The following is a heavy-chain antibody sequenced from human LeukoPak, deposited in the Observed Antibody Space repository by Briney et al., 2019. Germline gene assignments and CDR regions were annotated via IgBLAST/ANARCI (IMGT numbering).Heavy chain of an antibody. V-gene: IGHV3-21*01. CDR2: ISSSSSYI. CDR3: ARDKSDYGGKKYFQH. J-gene: IGHJ1*01. Sequence: GESLRLSCAASGFTFSSYSMNWVRQAPGKGLEWVSSISSSSSYIYYADSVKGRFTISRDNAKNSLYLQMNSLRAEDTAVYYCARDKSDYGGKKYFQHWGQGTLVTVSS. CDR1: GFTFSSYS. D-gene: IGHD4-23*01.